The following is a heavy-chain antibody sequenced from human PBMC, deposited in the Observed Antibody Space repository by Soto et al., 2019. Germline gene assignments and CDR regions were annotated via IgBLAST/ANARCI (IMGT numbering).Heavy chain of an antibody. CDR3: ARTRDQWLDYAFDI. CDR2: IYYSGNT. CDR1: GGSINKYY. J-gene: IGHJ3*02. D-gene: IGHD6-19*01. V-gene: IGHV4-59*01. Sequence: SDTLSLTCTVSGGSINKYYWSWIRQPPGKGLEWIGHIYYSGNTNYNPSLKSRVTISVDTSKNQFSLELSSVTAADTAVYYCARTRDQWLDYAFDIWGQGTMVTVSS.